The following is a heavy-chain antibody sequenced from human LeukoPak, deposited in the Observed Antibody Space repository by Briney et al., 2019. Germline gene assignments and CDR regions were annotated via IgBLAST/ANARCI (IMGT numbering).Heavy chain of an antibody. J-gene: IGHJ4*02. Sequence: QPGGSLRLSCAASGFTFSSYAMSWVRPAPGRGLEWVSAISASVSNTYYADSVRGRFTISRDNSKNTLYLQMNSLTPEDTAIYYCAKRLAVLGPSFDLWGQGALVTVSS. CDR3: AKRLAVLGPSFDL. CDR2: ISASVSNT. D-gene: IGHD6-19*01. V-gene: IGHV3-23*01. CDR1: GFTFSSYA.